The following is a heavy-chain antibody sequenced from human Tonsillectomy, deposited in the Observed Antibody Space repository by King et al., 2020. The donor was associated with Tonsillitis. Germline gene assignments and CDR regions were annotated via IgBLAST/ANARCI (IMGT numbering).Heavy chain of an antibody. CDR1: GYTFTSYY. D-gene: IGHD1-26*01. J-gene: IGHJ4*02. CDR3: AAGGAPYFDS. V-gene: IGHV1-46*01. Sequence: QLVQSGAEVKKPGASVKVSCKASGYTFTSYYMHWVRQAPGQGLEWMGIINPSGGSTSYAQKFQGRVTITRDTSTSTVYMELSSLRSKDTAGYDFAAGGAPYFDSCGQRTLVTVSS. CDR2: INPSGGST.